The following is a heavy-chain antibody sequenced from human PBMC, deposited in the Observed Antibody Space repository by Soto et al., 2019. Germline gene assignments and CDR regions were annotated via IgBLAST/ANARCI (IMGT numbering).Heavy chain of an antibody. D-gene: IGHD3-3*01. CDR2: ISYDGSNK. Sequence: GGSLRLSCAASGFTFSSYAMHWVRQAPGKGLEWVAVISYDGSNKYYADSVKGRFTISRDNSKNTLYLQMNSLRAEDTAVYYCHSTIFGVVWDFDYWGQGTLVTVS. J-gene: IGHJ4*02. CDR1: GFTFSSYA. V-gene: IGHV3-30-3*01. CDR3: HSTIFGVVWDFDY.